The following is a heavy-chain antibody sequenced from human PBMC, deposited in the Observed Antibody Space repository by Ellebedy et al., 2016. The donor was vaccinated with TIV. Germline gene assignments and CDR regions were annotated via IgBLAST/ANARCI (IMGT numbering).Heavy chain of an antibody. CDR1: GGSFSSYY. D-gene: IGHD1-14*01. CDR3: ARLKQSRDRSHWYFDL. V-gene: IGHV4-4*07. CDR2: IFMSGTT. Sequence: SETLSLTXSVSGGSFSSYYWSWIRQSAGKGLEWIGRIFMSGTTNYNPSLKSRVTMSVGTSKNQFSLKLTSVTAADTAVYYCARLKQSRDRSHWYFDLWGRGTLVTVSS. J-gene: IGHJ2*01.